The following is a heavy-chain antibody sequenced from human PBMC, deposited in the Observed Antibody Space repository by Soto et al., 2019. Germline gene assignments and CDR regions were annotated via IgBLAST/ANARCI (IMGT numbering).Heavy chain of an antibody. V-gene: IGHV4-4*02. Sequence: QVQLQESGPGLVKPSGTLSLICVVSGGSVSSSNWWTWVRQPPGKGLEWIGEIYHSGSTNYNPSLKSRVTMSVDKSKNQFSQKLSSVTAADTAVYYCARVDGDYGEPIWGQGTQVTVSS. CDR3: ARVDGDYGEPI. CDR2: IYHSGST. CDR1: GGSVSSSNW. D-gene: IGHD4-17*01. J-gene: IGHJ4*02.